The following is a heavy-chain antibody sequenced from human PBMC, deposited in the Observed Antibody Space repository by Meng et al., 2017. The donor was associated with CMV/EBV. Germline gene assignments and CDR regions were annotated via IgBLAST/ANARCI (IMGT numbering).Heavy chain of an antibody. CDR2: INPNSGGT. D-gene: IGHD5-18*01. J-gene: IGHJ1*01. CDR3: ARGHLYNYGGSSNIFDFQH. V-gene: IGHV1-2*02. Sequence: ASVKVSCKTSGYAFTAYYMHWVRQAPGQGLEGMGWINPNSGGTNYAQKFQGRVTMTRDTSISTAYMELNRLRSDDTAVYYCARGHLYNYGGSSNIFDFQHWGQGTLVTVSS. CDR1: GYAFTAYY.